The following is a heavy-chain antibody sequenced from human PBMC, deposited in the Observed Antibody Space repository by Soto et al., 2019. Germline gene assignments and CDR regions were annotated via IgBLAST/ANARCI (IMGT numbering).Heavy chain of an antibody. D-gene: IGHD4-17*01. CDR1: GFTFSSYE. CDR2: ISSSGSTI. V-gene: IGHV3-48*03. Sequence: GGSLRLSCAASGFTFSSYEMNWVRQAPGKGLEWVSYISSSGSTIYYADSVKGRFTISRDNAKNSLYLQMNSLRAEDTAVYYCARDSLFGMTTVTSWGQGTLVTVAS. J-gene: IGHJ4*02. CDR3: ARDSLFGMTTVTS.